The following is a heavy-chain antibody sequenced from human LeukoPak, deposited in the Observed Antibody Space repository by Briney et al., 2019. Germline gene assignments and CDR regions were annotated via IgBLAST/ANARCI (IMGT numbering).Heavy chain of an antibody. Sequence: GGSLRLSCAASGFTFSSYWMSWVRQAPGKGLEWVANIKKDGSEKYYVDSVKGRFTISRDNAKNSLYLQMNSLRAEDTAVYYCARDFTAVAGTVDYWGQRTLVTVSS. CDR1: GFTFSSYW. J-gene: IGHJ4*02. CDR2: IKKDGSEK. V-gene: IGHV3-7*01. CDR3: ARDFTAVAGTVDY. D-gene: IGHD6-19*01.